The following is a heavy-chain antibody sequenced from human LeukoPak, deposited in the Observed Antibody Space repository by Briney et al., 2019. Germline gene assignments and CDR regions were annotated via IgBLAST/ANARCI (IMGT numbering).Heavy chain of an antibody. CDR3: ARALTWGLHYFDY. J-gene: IGHJ4*02. Sequence: GRSLRLSCAASGFTFSSYAMHWVRQAPGKGLVWVSRINSDGSTTTYADSVKGRFTISRDNARNTRYLQMNSLRAEDTAVYYCARALTWGLHYFDYWGQGTLVTVSS. CDR2: INSDGSTT. V-gene: IGHV3-74*01. CDR1: GFTFSSYA. D-gene: IGHD3-16*01.